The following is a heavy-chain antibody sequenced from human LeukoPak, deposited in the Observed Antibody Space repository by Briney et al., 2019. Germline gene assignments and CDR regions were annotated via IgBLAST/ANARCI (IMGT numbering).Heavy chain of an antibody. J-gene: IGHJ6*03. CDR2: ISADNGDT. CDR1: DYSFTSYG. CDR3: ARDLPRRESNSFYFYAYYIDV. D-gene: IGHD4-23*01. Sequence: ASVKVSCKASDYSFTSYGISWVRQAPGQGLECVGWISADNGDTTNAQKVQGRVTMTTETSTSTASMERRSLRFDDTAVYYCARDLPRRESNSFYFYAYYIDVWGKGTTVIVSS. V-gene: IGHV1-18*01.